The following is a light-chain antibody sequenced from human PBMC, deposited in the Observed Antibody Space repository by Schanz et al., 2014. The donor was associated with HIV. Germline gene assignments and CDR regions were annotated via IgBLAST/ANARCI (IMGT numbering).Light chain of an antibody. CDR2: RNN. V-gene: IGLV1-47*01. Sequence: QYVLTQPPSASGTPGQRVTISCSGSSSNIGSHYVYWYHQLPGTAPKLLIYRNNQRPSGVPDRFSGSKSGASASLAISGLQSEDEADFYCATWDDSLNGWVFGGGTKLTVL. J-gene: IGLJ3*02. CDR1: SSNIGSHY. CDR3: ATWDDSLNGWV.